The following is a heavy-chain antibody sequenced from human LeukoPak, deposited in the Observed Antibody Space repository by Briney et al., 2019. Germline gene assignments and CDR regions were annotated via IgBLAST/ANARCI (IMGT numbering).Heavy chain of an antibody. V-gene: IGHV4-59*08. CDR3: ARIEGDNSLDY. D-gene: IGHD3-16*01. Sequence: SETLSLTCTVSGDSLRSYYWSWIRRPPGRGLEWIGYIYYSGDTNYNPSLKSRVTISVDTSKNQFSLKLSSVTAADTAVYYCARIEGDNSLDYWGQGTLVTVSS. J-gene: IGHJ4*02. CDR1: GDSLRSYY. CDR2: IYYSGDT.